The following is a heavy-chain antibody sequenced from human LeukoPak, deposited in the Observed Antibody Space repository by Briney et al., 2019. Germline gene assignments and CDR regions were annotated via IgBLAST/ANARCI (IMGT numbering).Heavy chain of an antibody. CDR1: GYTFTSYG. V-gene: IGHV1-69*13. D-gene: IGHD2-15*01. Sequence: ASVKVSCKASGYTFTSYGISWVRQAPGQGLEWMGGIIPIFGTANYAQKFQGRVTITADESTSTAYMELSSLRSEDTAVYYCARASCSGGSCYWKFDYWGQGTLVTVSS. CDR2: IIPIFGTA. J-gene: IGHJ4*02. CDR3: ARASCSGGSCYWKFDY.